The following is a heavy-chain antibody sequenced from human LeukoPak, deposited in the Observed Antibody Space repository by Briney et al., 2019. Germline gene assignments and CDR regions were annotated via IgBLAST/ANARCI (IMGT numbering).Heavy chain of an antibody. D-gene: IGHD2-21*02. CDR1: GYTFTSYA. Sequence: ASVKVSCKASGYTFTSYAISWVRQAPGQGLEWMGWISTYSGNTNYAQKFQGRITMTTETSTSTAYMELRSLRSDDTAVYYCARGPRGGDGLYYFDFWGQGTLVTVSS. CDR3: ARGPRGGDGLYYFDF. J-gene: IGHJ4*02. V-gene: IGHV1-18*01. CDR2: ISTYSGNT.